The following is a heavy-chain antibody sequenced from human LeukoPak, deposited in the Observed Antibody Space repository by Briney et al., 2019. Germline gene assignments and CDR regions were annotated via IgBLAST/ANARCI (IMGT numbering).Heavy chain of an antibody. V-gene: IGHV1-2*02. CDR3: ARDIGSWYVYFDY. Sequence: ASVKVSCKASEYSFTGYYMHWVRQAPGRGLEWMGWINRNSGGTNYAQKFQGRVTMTRDTSISTAYMELSRLRSDDTAVYYCARDIGSWYVYFDYWGQGTLVTVSS. D-gene: IGHD6-13*01. CDR1: EYSFTGYY. J-gene: IGHJ4*02. CDR2: INRNSGGT.